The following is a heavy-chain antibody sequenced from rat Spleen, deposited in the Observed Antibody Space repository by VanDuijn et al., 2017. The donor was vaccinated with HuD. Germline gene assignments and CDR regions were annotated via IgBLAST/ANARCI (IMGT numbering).Heavy chain of an antibody. J-gene: IGHJ2*01. V-gene: IGHV5-31*01. Sequence: EVQLVESGGGLVQPGRSLKVSCLASGFTFNQYWMTWIRQAPGKGLEWVAYISTGGGSTYYRDSVKGRFTISRDNSKSTLYLQMDSLRSEDTATYYCTTDGGGYKDYFDFWGQGVMVTVSS. CDR3: TTDGGGYKDYFDF. CDR2: ISTGGGST. D-gene: IGHD1-11*01. CDR1: GFTFNQYW.